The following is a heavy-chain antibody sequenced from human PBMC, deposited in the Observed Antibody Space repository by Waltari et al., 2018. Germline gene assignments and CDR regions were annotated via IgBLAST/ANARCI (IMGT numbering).Heavy chain of an antibody. V-gene: IGHV1-69-2*01. CDR1: GYTFTASY. CDR3: ATTYSSSWYGWFDP. D-gene: IGHD6-13*01. J-gene: IGHJ5*02. CDR2: VDPEDGET. Sequence: EVQLVQSGAEVKKPGATVKISCKASGYTFTASYIPWVQHAPGKGLEWMGRVDPEDGETIYAEKFQGRVTITADTSTDTAYMELSSLRSEDTAVYYCATTYSSSWYGWFDPWGQGTLVTVSS.